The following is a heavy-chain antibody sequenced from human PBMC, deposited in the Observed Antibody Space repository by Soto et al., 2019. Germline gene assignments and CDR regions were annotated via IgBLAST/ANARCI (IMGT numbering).Heavy chain of an antibody. CDR2: ISGSGGST. Sequence: GGSLRLSCAASGFTFSSYAMSWVRQAPGKGLEWVSAISGSGGSTYYADSVKGRFTISRDNSKNTLYLQMNSLRAEDTAVYYCAKVMIVVEPARDAEYFQHWGQGTLVTVSS. CDR1: GFTFSSYA. D-gene: IGHD3-22*01. V-gene: IGHV3-23*01. CDR3: AKVMIVVEPARDAEYFQH. J-gene: IGHJ1*01.